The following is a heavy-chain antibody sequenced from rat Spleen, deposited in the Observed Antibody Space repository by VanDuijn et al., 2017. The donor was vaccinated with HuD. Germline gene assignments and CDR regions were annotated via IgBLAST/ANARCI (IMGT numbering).Heavy chain of an antibody. D-gene: IGHD1-4*01. CDR1: GFTYRNFY. Sequence: EVQLVESGGGLVQPGRSMKLSCAASGFTYRNFYMAWVRQAPTRGLEWVASISPGGGDTYYRVSVKGRFTISRDNAISTLYLQMDSLRSEDTDTYYCARRLPGYTLFGYWCQGVMVTVSS. V-gene: IGHV5-25*01. CDR3: ARRLPGYTLFGY. CDR2: ISPGGGDT. J-gene: IGHJ2*01.